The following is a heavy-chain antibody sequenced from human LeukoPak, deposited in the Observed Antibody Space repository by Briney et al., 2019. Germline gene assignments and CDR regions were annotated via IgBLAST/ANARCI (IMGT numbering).Heavy chain of an antibody. CDR3: ARRVVVAATDY. J-gene: IGHJ4*02. V-gene: IGHV3-23*01. CDR1: GFTFSSYA. Sequence: PGGSLRLSCAASGFTFSSYAMNWVRQAPGKGLEWVSGISGSGGSTNHADSVKGRFTISRDNSKNTLYLQMNSLRAEDTAVYYCARRVVVAATDYWGQGTLVTVSS. CDR2: ISGSGGST. D-gene: IGHD2-15*01.